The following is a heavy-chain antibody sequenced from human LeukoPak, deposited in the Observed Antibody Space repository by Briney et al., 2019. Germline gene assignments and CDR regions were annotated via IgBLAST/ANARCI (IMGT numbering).Heavy chain of an antibody. V-gene: IGHV4-59*01. Sequence: SETLSLTCTVSGGSISSYYWSWIRQPPGKGLEWIGYIYYSGSTNYNPSLKSRVTISVDTSKNQFSLKLSSVTAADTAVYYCARSVVPAARTPNHYYYYYIDVWGKGTTVTVSS. D-gene: IGHD2-2*01. CDR3: ARSVVPAARTPNHYYYYYIDV. CDR1: GGSISSYY. J-gene: IGHJ6*03. CDR2: IYYSGST.